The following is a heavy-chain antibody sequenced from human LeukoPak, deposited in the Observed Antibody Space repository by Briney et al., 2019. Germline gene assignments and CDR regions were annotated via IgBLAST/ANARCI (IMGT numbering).Heavy chain of an antibody. D-gene: IGHD3-10*01. CDR2: MKKDGSEA. J-gene: IGHJ4*02. CDR1: GFTFSSYS. CDR3: GRHRSGSGTYFIDY. V-gene: IGHV3-7*01. Sequence: GGSLRLSCVVSGFTFSSYSMIWVRQAPGKGLQWVANMKKDGSEAKYVESVKGRFTISRDNAKNSLYLQMNSLRAEDTAVYYCGRHRSGSGTYFIDYWGQGTLVSVSS.